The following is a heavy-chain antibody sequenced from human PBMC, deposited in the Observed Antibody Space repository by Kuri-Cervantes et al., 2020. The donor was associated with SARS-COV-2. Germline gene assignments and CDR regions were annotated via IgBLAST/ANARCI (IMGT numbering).Heavy chain of an antibody. CDR1: GLLFGSYT. CDR2: ISTSSSYI. D-gene: IGHD3-22*01. Sequence: GSLRLPCGVSGLLFGSYTMTWVRQARGKALEWVSSISTSSSYISYTDSVKRRFTISRDNAKDSLYLQMNSLSVEDTAIYYCASNWRPRHIYSDSSAYEYWGQGTLVTVSS. CDR3: ASNWRPRHIYSDSSAYEY. J-gene: IGHJ4*02. V-gene: IGHV3-21*01.